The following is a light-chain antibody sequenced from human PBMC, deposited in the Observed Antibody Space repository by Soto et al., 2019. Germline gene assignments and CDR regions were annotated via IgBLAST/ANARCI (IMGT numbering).Light chain of an antibody. CDR2: EVS. Sequence: QSALTQPASVSGSPGQSITLSCTGTSSDVGGYNYVSWYQQHQGKAPKLIIYEVSNRPSGVSNRFSGSKSDNTASLTISGLQAEEEADYYCSSYTSSNPYVFGTGTKLTVL. CDR1: SSDVGGYNY. V-gene: IGLV2-14*01. CDR3: SSYTSSNPYV. J-gene: IGLJ1*01.